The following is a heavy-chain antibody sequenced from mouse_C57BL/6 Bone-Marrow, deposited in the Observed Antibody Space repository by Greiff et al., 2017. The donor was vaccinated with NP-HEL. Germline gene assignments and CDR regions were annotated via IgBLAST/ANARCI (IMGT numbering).Heavy chain of an antibody. CDR1: GYSFTGYF. J-gene: IGHJ1*03. Sequence: VQLQQSGPELVKPGDSVKISCKASGYSFTGYFMNWVMQSHGKSLAWIGRINPYNGDTFYNQKFKGKATLTVDKSSSTAHMELRILTSEVSAVYYCASSSYYGSSPGYFDVWGTGTTVTVSS. D-gene: IGHD1-1*01. V-gene: IGHV1-20*01. CDR3: ASSSYYGSSPGYFDV. CDR2: INPYNGDT.